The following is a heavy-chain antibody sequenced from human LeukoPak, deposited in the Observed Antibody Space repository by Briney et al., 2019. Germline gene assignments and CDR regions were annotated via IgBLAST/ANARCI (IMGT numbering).Heavy chain of an antibody. J-gene: IGHJ4*02. Sequence: GGSLRLSCAASGFTFSSYSMNWVRQAPGKGLEWVSSISGSSSYIYYADSVKGRFTISRDNAKNSLYLQMNSLRAEDTAVYYCARAPPGDYGHYFFDYWGQGTLVTVSS. D-gene: IGHD4-17*01. CDR3: ARAPPGDYGHYFFDY. CDR2: ISGSSSYI. V-gene: IGHV3-21*01. CDR1: GFTFSSYS.